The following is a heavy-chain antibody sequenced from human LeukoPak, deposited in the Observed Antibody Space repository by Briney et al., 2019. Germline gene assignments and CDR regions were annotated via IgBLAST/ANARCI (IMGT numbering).Heavy chain of an antibody. V-gene: IGHV5-51*01. CDR2: IFPGDSDT. Sequence: KYGESLKISCKGSGYIFTYYWIGWVRQMPGKGLEWMGIIFPGDSDTRYNPSFQGQVTISADKSISTAYLRWSSLKASDTAMYYCTCATPYYYGSGSYYTDYWGQGTLVTVSS. CDR3: TCATPYYYGSGSYYTDY. J-gene: IGHJ4*02. CDR1: GYIFTYYW. D-gene: IGHD3-10*01.